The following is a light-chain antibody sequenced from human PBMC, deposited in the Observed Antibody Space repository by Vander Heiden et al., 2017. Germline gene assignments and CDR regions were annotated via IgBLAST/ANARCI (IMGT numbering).Light chain of an antibody. J-gene: IGLJ1*01. CDR2: DVS. CDR3: SSYTSSSNYV. CDR1: SSDVGGYNY. V-gene: IGLV2-14*03. Sequence: QPALPQPASVSGSPGQSITISCTGTSSDVGGYNYVSWYQQHPGKAPKLMIYDVSNRPSGVSNRFSGSKSGNTASLTISGLQAEDEADYYCSSYTSSSNYVFGTGTKVTVL.